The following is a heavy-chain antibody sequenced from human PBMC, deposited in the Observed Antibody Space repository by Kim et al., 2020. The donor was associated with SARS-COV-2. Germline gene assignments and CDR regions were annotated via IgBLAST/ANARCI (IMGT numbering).Heavy chain of an antibody. V-gene: IGHV4-39*01. J-gene: IGHJ2*01. CDR3: ARQVGAGTWYFDL. Sequence: YHPSLKSRVTRAVDTSKNQFSLELSSVTAEDTAVYYGARQVGAGTWYFDLWGRGTLVTVSS.